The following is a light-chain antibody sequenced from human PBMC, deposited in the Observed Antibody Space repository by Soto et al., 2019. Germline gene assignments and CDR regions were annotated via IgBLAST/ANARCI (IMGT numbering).Light chain of an antibody. CDR1: QSVSSN. CDR2: DAS. CDR3: QQHSNWPLT. V-gene: IGKV3-11*01. Sequence: EIVLIQSPATLSLSPGERATLSCMASQSVSSNLAWYQQNPGQAPRLLIFDASNRATGIPARFSGSGSGTDFILTISSLEHEDFAVYYCQQHSNWPLTFGGGTKADIK. J-gene: IGKJ4*01.